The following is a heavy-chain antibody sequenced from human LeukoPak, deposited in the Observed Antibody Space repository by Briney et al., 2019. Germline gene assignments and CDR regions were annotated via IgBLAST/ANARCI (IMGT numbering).Heavy chain of an antibody. D-gene: IGHD2-15*01. Sequence: SETLSLTCTVSGGSISSGSYYWSWIRQPAGKGLEWIGRIYTSGSTNYNPSHKSRVTISVDTSKNQFSLKLSSVTAADTAVYYCARTNKPEVAATEGYFDYWGQGTLVTVSS. V-gene: IGHV4-61*02. CDR2: IYTSGST. J-gene: IGHJ4*02. CDR3: ARTNKPEVAATEGYFDY. CDR1: GGSISSGSYY.